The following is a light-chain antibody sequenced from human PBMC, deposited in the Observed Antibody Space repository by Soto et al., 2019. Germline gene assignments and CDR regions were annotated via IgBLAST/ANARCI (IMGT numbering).Light chain of an antibody. V-gene: IGLV2-14*01. J-gene: IGLJ1*01. CDR1: SSDVGGYNY. CDR2: DVS. Sequence: QSVLTQPAFVSGSPGQSITISCTGTSSDVGGYNYVSWYQQHPGKAPKLMIYDVSNRPSGVSNRFPGSKSGNTASLTISGLQAEDEADYYCSSYTSSSTLAYVFGTGTKVTV. CDR3: SSYTSSSTLAYV.